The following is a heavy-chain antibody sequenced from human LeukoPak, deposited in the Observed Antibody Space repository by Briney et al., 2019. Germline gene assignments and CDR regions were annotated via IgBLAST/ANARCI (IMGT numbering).Heavy chain of an antibody. Sequence: GGSLRLSCAASGFTFSSYAMSWVRQAPGKGLEWVSAISGSGGGTYYADAMKGRFSISRDNSKNTLSLQMNSLRAEDTAEYYCAKGFSGAAYYYGMDVWGQGTTVTVSS. CDR2: ISGSGGGT. CDR1: GFTFSSYA. V-gene: IGHV3-23*01. D-gene: IGHD1-26*01. J-gene: IGHJ6*02. CDR3: AKGFSGAAYYYGMDV.